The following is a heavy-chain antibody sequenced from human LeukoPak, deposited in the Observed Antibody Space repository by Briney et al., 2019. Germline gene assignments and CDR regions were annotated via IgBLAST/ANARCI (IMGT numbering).Heavy chain of an antibody. CDR3: ARDYVVVVPAAIWYYMDV. V-gene: IGHV4-61*02. CDR2: IYTSGST. J-gene: IGHJ6*03. Sequence: SETLSLTCTVSGGSISSGSYYWSWIRQPAGKGLEWLGRIYTSGSTNYNPSLKSRVTISVDTSKNQFSLKLSSVTAADTAVYYCARDYVVVVPAAIWYYMDVWGKGTTVTVSS. D-gene: IGHD2-2*02. CDR1: GGSISSGSYY.